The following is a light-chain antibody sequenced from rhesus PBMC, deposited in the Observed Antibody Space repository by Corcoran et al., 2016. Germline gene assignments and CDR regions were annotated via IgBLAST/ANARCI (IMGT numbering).Light chain of an antibody. J-gene: IGKJ2*01. CDR1: QVISSW. Sequence: DIQMTQSPSSLSASVGDKVTITCRASQVISSWLAWYQHKPGKAPKLLIYKASSLQSGVPSRVSGSGFGTDFTLTISSLQPEDFANYYGLQYRSSPYSVGQGTKVEIK. V-gene: IGKV1-22*01. CDR3: LQYRSSPYS. CDR2: KAS.